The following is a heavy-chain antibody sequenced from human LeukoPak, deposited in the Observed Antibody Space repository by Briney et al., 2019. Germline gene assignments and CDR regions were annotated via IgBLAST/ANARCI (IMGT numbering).Heavy chain of an antibody. Sequence: SVKVSCKASGGTFSNYGLSWVRQAPGRGPEWMGGIIRIFSSTSYAQKFQDRITITADDSTGTAYMELRGLRSEDTAVYYCARGGLVTVFGVDDPPAERDDYYYMDVWGKGTTVTVSS. D-gene: IGHD3-3*01. CDR2: IIRIFSST. CDR1: GGTFSNYG. CDR3: ARGGLVTVFGVDDPPAERDDYYYMDV. V-gene: IGHV1-69*13. J-gene: IGHJ6*03.